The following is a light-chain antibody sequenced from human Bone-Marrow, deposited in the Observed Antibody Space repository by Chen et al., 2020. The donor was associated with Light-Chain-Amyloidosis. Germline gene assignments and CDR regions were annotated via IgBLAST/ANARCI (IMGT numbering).Light chain of an antibody. CDR1: TANIGENF. J-gene: IGLJ2*01. Sequence: QSVLPQPPSVSAVPGQKVIIPCSGSTANIGENFVSWYPQLPGSAPKLLIYENDQRSSGIPKRFSGSKSGTSATLAITGLQTGDEADYYCGSWDDSRTAGVFGGGTRVTVL. V-gene: IGLV1-51*01. CDR2: END. CDR3: GSWDDSRTAGV.